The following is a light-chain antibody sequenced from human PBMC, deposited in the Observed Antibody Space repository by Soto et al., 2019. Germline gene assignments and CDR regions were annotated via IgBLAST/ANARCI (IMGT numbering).Light chain of an antibody. CDR3: SSYANRNYVI. J-gene: IGLJ2*01. CDR2: EDI. CDR1: SSDGVGLTF. V-gene: IGLV2-8*01. Sequence: QSVLSQPPSASGSPGQSVTISCTGTSSDGVGLTFVSWYQHRPGKAPTLIIYEDIKRPSGVPDRFSGSQSANPASLTVSGLQSDDEAVYYCSSYANRNYVIFGGGTKLTVL.